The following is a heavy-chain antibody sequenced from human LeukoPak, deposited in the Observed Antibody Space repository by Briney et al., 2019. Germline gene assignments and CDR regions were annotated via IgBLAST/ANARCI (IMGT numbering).Heavy chain of an antibody. CDR1: GFDVSDNY. CDR2: IYSGGST. Sequence: PGGSLRLSCAASGFDVSDNYMSWVRQAPGKGLEWVSVIYSGGSTYYADAVKGRFTISRDNSKNTIYPQMNSLRVEDTAVYYCARASSGSWYGDYWGQGTLVTVSS. V-gene: IGHV3-66*01. D-gene: IGHD6-13*01. CDR3: ARASSGSWYGDY. J-gene: IGHJ4*02.